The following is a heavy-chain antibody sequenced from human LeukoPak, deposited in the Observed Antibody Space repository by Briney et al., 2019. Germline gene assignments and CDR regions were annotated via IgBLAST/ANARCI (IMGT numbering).Heavy chain of an antibody. Sequence: GRSLRLSCAASGFTFSSYAMHWVRQAPGKGLEWVAVISYDGSNKYYADSVKGRFTISRDNSKNTLHLQMNSLRAEDTAVYYCASRVAATLYGMDVWGQGTTVTVSS. CDR2: ISYDGSNK. D-gene: IGHD2-15*01. V-gene: IGHV3-30-3*01. J-gene: IGHJ6*02. CDR1: GFTFSSYA. CDR3: ASRVAATLYGMDV.